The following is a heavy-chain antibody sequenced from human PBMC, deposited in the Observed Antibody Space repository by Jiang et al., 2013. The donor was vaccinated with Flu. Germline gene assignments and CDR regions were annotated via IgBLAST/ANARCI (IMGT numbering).Heavy chain of an antibody. D-gene: IGHD1-1*01. CDR3: ARFRVAGIFFSD. CDR2: FYYDDYP. Sequence: TCNVSGDSIRSYYWTWIGSPRKGLEWIGYFYYDDYPKYNPSFEGRVDISKDTSRNQFSLNLASVTAADAAVYYCARFRVAGIFFSDWGQGTPGRRL. J-gene: IGHJ4*02. CDR1: GDSIRSYY. V-gene: IGHV4-59*01.